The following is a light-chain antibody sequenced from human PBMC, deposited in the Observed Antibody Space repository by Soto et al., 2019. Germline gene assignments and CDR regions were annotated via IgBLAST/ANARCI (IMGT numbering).Light chain of an antibody. CDR2: GAS. CDR1: QTVGSN. J-gene: IGKJ5*01. CDR3: QQYNNWPIT. Sequence: EIVMTQSPVTLSVSPGERATLSCRASQTVGSNLAWYQQKPGQAPRLLIYGASTRASDTPARFSGSGSVTEFALTISSLQSEDFAVYYCQQYNNWPITFGQGTRLEI. V-gene: IGKV3D-15*01.